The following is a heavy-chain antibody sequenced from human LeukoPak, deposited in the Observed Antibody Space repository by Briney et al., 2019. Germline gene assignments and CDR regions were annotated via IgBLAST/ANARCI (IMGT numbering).Heavy chain of an antibody. Sequence: GGSLRLSCAASGFTFSSYGMHWVRQAPGKGLEWVAVISYDGSNKYYADSVKGRFTISRDNSMNTLYLQMNSLRAEDTAVYYCAKLASGIAAAGTLDYWGQGTLVTVSS. V-gene: IGHV3-30*18. D-gene: IGHD6-13*01. CDR3: AKLASGIAAAGTLDY. CDR2: ISYDGSNK. CDR1: GFTFSSYG. J-gene: IGHJ4*02.